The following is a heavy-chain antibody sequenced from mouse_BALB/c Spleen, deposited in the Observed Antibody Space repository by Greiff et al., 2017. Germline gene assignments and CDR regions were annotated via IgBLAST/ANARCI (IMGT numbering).Heavy chain of an antibody. CDR1: GYTFSSYW. CDR2: ILPGSGST. CDR3: ARYGNPPHWYFDV. Sequence: VQLQQSGAELMKPGASVKISCKATGYTFSSYWIEWVKQRPGHGLEWIGEILPGSGSTNYNEKFKGKATFTADTSSNTAYMQLSSLTSEDSAVYYCARYGNPPHWYFDVWGAGTTVTVSP. D-gene: IGHD2-1*01. J-gene: IGHJ1*01. V-gene: IGHV1-9*01.